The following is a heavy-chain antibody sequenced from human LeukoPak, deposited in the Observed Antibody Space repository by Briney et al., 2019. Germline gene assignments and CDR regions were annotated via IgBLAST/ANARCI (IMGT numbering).Heavy chain of an antibody. J-gene: IGHJ4*02. CDR3: AGDKTTGGWYEFDY. V-gene: IGHV3-53*01. D-gene: IGHD6-19*01. CDR2: ISNDGDT. CDR1: GFTVSSNY. Sequence: GGSLRLSCAASGFTVSSNYMSWVRQGPGKGLECVSVISNDGDTYYADSVKGRFAISRDTSKNTVSLQMNSLRAEDTAVYYCAGDKTTGGWYEFDYWGQGTLVTVSS.